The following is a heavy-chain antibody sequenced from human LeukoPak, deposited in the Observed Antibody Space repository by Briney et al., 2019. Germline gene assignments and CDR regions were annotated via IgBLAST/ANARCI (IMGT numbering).Heavy chain of an antibody. V-gene: IGHV3-66*01. Sequence: GGSLRLSCAASGFTVSSNYMSWARQAPGKGLEWVSVIYSGGSTYYADSVKGRFTISRDNSKNTLYLQMNSLRAEDTAVYYCAREVYYYDSSGYKVSFFFDYWGQGTLVTVSS. CDR3: AREVYYYDSSGYKVSFFFDY. J-gene: IGHJ4*02. CDR1: GFTVSSNY. CDR2: IYSGGST. D-gene: IGHD3-22*01.